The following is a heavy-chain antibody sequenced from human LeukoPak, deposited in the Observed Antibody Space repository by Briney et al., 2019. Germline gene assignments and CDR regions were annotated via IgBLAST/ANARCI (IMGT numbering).Heavy chain of an antibody. D-gene: IGHD3-10*01. CDR3: ATGLWFGELDWMDV. Sequence: ASVKVSCKVSGYTLTELSMHWVRQAPGKGLEWMGGFDPEDGETIYAQKFQGRVTMNEDTSTDTAYMELSSLRSEDTAVYYCATGLWFGELDWMDVWGQGTTVTVSS. CDR2: FDPEDGET. J-gene: IGHJ6*02. V-gene: IGHV1-24*01. CDR1: GYTLTELS.